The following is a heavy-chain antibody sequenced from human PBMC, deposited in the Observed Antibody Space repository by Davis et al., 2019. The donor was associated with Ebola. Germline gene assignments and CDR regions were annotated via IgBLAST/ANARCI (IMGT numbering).Heavy chain of an antibody. D-gene: IGHD4-23*01. Sequence: ASVKVSCKASGYTFTSYYMHWVRQAPGQGLEWMGIINPSGGSTSYAQKFQGRVTMTRDTSTSTVYMELSSLRSENTAVYYCARDLITVVTWYYFDYWGQGTLVTVSS. CDR1: GYTFTSYY. V-gene: IGHV1-46*01. CDR2: INPSGGST. CDR3: ARDLITVVTWYYFDY. J-gene: IGHJ4*02.